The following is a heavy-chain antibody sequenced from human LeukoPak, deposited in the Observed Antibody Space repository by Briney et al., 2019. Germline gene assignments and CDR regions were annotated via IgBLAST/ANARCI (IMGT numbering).Heavy chain of an antibody. CDR1: GFTFGDYA. CDR2: IRSKAYGGTT. Sequence: GGSLRLSCTASGFTFGDYAMSWFRQAPGKGLEWVGFIRSKAYGGTTEYAASVKGRFTISRDDSKSIAYLQMNSLKTEDTAVYCCTRVGAITRPFDYWGQGTLVTVSS. J-gene: IGHJ4*02. V-gene: IGHV3-49*03. CDR3: TRVGAITRPFDY. D-gene: IGHD1-26*01.